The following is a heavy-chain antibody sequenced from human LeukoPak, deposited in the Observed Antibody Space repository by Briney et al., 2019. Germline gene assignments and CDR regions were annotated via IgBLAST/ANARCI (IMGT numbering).Heavy chain of an antibody. CDR1: GFTFNNYA. J-gene: IGHJ6*03. CDR2: ISGSGDTT. D-gene: IGHD3-16*01. Sequence: GGSLRLSCAASGFTFNNYAMSWVRQAPGKGLEWVSSISGSGDTTYYSVKGRFIISRDNSKNTLFLQPNSLRADDTAIYFCAKNAGDGGYYYYFDVWGKGTTVTVSS. V-gene: IGHV3-23*01. CDR3: AKNAGDGGYYYYFDV.